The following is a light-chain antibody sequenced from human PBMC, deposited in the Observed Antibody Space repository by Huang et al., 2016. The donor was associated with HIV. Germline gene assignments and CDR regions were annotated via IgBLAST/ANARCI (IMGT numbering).Light chain of an antibody. CDR1: QSVGSN. CDR2: DTS. CDR3: QQYDNWGT. V-gene: IGKV3-15*01. Sequence: EIVMTQSPATLSVSPGERATLACRASQSVGSNLAWYQQKPGQATRLLIYDTSTRATGIPARFSGSGSGTEFTLTISSLQSEDFAVYYCQQYDNWGTFGQGTKVEIK. J-gene: IGKJ1*01.